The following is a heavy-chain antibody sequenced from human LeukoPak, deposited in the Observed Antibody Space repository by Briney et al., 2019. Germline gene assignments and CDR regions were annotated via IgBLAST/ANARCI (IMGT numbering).Heavy chain of an antibody. CDR3: ARDRRDSNNLAFHFDY. CDR1: EFIFSRYA. J-gene: IGHJ4*02. V-gene: IGHV3-30*04. Sequence: GGSPRLSCAASEFIFSRYAMHWVRQAPGKGLEWVAILSYDDTNEYYADSVAGRFTISRDNSKNTLYLQMNSLRPDDTAVYYCARDRRDSNNLAFHFDYWGQGTLVTVSS. CDR2: LSYDDTNE. D-gene: IGHD5-24*01.